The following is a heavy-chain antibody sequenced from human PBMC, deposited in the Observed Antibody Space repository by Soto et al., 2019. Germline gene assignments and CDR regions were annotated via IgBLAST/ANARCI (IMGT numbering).Heavy chain of an antibody. Sequence: EVQLLESGGGLVQPGGSLRLSCAASGFTFSSYAMSWVRQAPGKGLEWVSAISGSGGSTYYADSVKGRFTISRDNAKNSLSLQMNSLRAEDTAVYYCARVRQGRFDYWGQGTLVTVSS. CDR1: GFTFSSYA. J-gene: IGHJ4*02. V-gene: IGHV3-23*01. CDR3: ARVRQGRFDY. CDR2: ISGSGGST. D-gene: IGHD1-26*01.